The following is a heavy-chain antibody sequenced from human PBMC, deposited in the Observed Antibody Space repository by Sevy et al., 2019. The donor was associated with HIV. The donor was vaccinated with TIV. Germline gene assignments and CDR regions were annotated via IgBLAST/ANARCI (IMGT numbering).Heavy chain of an antibody. V-gene: IGHV3-30*03. Sequence: GGSLRLSCAASGFTFSSYGMHWVRQAPGKGLEWVAVISYDGSNKYYADSVKGRFTISRDNSKNTLYLQMNSLRAEDTAVYYCARDRQLMEAGATCFDSWGQGTLVTVSS. J-gene: IGHJ5*01. D-gene: IGHD1-26*01. CDR3: ARDRQLMEAGATCFDS. CDR1: GFTFSSYG. CDR2: ISYDGSNK.